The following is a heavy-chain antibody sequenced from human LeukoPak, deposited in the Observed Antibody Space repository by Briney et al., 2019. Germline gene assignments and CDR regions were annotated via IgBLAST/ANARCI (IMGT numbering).Heavy chain of an antibody. J-gene: IGHJ2*01. V-gene: IGHV4-59*01. CDR1: GGSISSYY. D-gene: IGHD4-17*01. CDR3: ARNPIANYCDYAPLYWYFDL. Sequence: SETLSLTCTASGGSISSYYWSWIRQPPGKGLEWIGYIYYSGSTTYNPSTKSRFTIAVATSKNQFSLKLSSVTAADTAVYCCARNPIANYCDYAPLYWYFDLWGRGTLVTVSS. CDR2: IYYSGST.